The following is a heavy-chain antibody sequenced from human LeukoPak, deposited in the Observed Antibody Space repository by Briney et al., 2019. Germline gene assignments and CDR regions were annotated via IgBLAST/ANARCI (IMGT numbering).Heavy chain of an antibody. CDR3: ARSIVVVPAVNWYFDL. J-gene: IGHJ2*01. CDR2: IYHSGST. D-gene: IGHD2-2*01. CDR1: GGSISSGGYS. Sequence: PSETLSLTCAASGGSISSGGYSWSWIRQPPGKGLEWIGYIYHSGSTYYNPSLKSRVTISVDRSKNQFSLKLSSVTAADTAVYYCARSIVVVPAVNWYFDLWGRGTLVTVSS. V-gene: IGHV4-30-2*01.